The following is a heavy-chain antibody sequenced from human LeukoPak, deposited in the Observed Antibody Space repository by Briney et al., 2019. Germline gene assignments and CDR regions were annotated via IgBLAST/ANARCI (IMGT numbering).Heavy chain of an antibody. J-gene: IGHJ3*02. CDR1: GFTFSSYS. CDR3: ARVGVWVGATADDAFDI. Sequence: GGSLRLSCAASGFTFSSYSMNWVRQAPGKGLEWVSSISSSSSYIYYADSVKGRFTISRDNAKNSLYLQMNSLRAEDTAVYYCARVGVWVGATADDAFDIWGQETMVTVSS. V-gene: IGHV3-21*01. D-gene: IGHD1-26*01. CDR2: ISSSSSYI.